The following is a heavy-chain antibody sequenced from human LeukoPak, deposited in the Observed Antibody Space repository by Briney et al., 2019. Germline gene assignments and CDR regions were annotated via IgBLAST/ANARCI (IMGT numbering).Heavy chain of an antibody. Sequence: ASVKVSCKASGYTFTSYYIHWVRQAPGQGLEWMGIINPSGGRTSYAQKFQGRVTMTRDTSTNTVYMELSSLRSEDTAVYYCARDEGGGDMITFGGVIVWGQGTLVTVSS. V-gene: IGHV1-46*01. CDR2: INPSGGRT. CDR3: ARDEGGGDMITFGGVIV. CDR1: GYTFTSYY. D-gene: IGHD3-16*02. J-gene: IGHJ4*02.